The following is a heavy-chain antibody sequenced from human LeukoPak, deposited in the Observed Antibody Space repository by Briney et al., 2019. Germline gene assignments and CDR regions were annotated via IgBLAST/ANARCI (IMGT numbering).Heavy chain of an antibody. D-gene: IGHD4-23*01. J-gene: IGHJ4*02. CDR3: AANYGGNQYYFDY. Sequence: ASVRVSCKASGYTFTSYYMHWVRQAPGQGLEWMGIINPSGGSTSYAQKFQGRVTMTRDMSTSTVYMELSSLRSEDTAVYYCAANYGGNQYYFDYWGQGTLVTVSS. CDR2: INPSGGST. CDR1: GYTFTSYY. V-gene: IGHV1-46*01.